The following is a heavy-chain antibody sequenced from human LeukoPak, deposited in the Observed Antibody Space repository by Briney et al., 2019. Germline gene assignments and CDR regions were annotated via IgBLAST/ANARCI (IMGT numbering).Heavy chain of an antibody. V-gene: IGHV3-21*01. CDR1: GFTFSSYS. Sequence: PRGSLRHSCAASGFTFSSYSMNWVRQAPGKGLEWVSSISSSSSYIYYADSVKGRFTISRDNAKNSLYLQMSSLRAEDTAVYYCAREEWFGEPVDYWGQGTLVTVSS. J-gene: IGHJ4*02. CDR3: AREEWFGEPVDY. CDR2: ISSSSSYI. D-gene: IGHD3-10*01.